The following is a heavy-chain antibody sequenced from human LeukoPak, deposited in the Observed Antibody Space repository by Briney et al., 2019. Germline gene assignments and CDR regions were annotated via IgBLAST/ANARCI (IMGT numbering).Heavy chain of an antibody. J-gene: IGHJ6*02. Sequence: GGSLRLSCAASGFSFSTYRMHWVRQVPGKGLVWVSHINGDGSRTTYADSVKGRFTISRDNAENTLYLQMKTLRAEDTAVYYCGRDVAYGMDVWGQGTTVTVSS. V-gene: IGHV3-74*01. CDR2: INGDGSRT. CDR1: GFSFSTYR. CDR3: GRDVAYGMDV. D-gene: IGHD2-15*01.